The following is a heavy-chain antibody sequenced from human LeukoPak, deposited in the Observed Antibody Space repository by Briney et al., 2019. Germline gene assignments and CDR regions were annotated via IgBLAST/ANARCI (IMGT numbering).Heavy chain of an antibody. Sequence: ASETLSLTCTVSGVSISSYYWSWIRQPPGKGLEWIGYIYYSGSTNYNPSLKSRVTISVDTSKNQFSLKLRSVTAADTAVYYCARHRGITMVRGTRRYFDYWGQGTLVTVSS. CDR3: ARHRGITMVRGTRRYFDY. J-gene: IGHJ4*02. V-gene: IGHV4-59*01. CDR2: IYYSGST. CDR1: GVSISSYY. D-gene: IGHD3-10*01.